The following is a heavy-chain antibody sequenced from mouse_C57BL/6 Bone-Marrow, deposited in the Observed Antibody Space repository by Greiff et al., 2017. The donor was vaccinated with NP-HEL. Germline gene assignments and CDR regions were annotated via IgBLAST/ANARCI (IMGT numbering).Heavy chain of an antibody. J-gene: IGHJ2*01. D-gene: IGHD2-4*01. V-gene: IGHV5-4*03. CDR3: ARVGLPFDY. CDR2: ISDGGSYT. CDR1: GFTFSSYA. Sequence: EVMLVESGGGLVKPGGSLKLSCAASGFTFSSYAMSWVRQTPEKRLEWVATISDGGSYTYYPDNVKGRFTISRDNAKNNLYLQMSHLKSEDTAMYYCARVGLPFDYWGQGTTLTVSS.